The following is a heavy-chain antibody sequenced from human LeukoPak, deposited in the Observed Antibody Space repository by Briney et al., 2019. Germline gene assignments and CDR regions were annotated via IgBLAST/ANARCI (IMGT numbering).Heavy chain of an antibody. D-gene: IGHD1-26*01. CDR3: ARSESGSYFSY. CDR2: IYYSGST. CDR1: GGSISSYY. V-gene: IGHV4-59*01. J-gene: IGHJ4*02. Sequence: PSETLSLTCTVSGGSISSYYWSWIRQPPGKGLEWIGYIYYSGSTNYNPSLKSRVTISVDTSKNQFPLKLSSVTAADTAVYYCARSESGSYFSYWGQGTLVTVSS.